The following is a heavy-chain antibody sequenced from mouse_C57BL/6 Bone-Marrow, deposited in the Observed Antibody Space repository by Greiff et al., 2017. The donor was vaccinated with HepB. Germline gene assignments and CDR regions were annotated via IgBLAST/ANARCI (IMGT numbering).Heavy chain of an antibody. V-gene: IGHV1-61*01. CDR3: ARKEITTEGFAY. J-gene: IGHJ3*01. CDR1: GYTFTSYW. D-gene: IGHD1-1*01. Sequence: RVGPGSSVKLSCKASGYTFTSYWMDWVKQRPGQGLEWIGNIYPSDSETHYNQKFKDKATLTVDKSSSTAYMQLSSLTSEDSAVYYCARKEITTEGFAYWGQGTLVTVSA. CDR2: IYPSDSET.